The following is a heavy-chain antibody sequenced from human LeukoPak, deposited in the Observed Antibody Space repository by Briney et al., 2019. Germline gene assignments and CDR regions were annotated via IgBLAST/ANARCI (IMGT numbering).Heavy chain of an antibody. Sequence: PGGSLRLSCAASGFTFSTYAMSWVRQAPGKGLEWVSFISGSDGSTYYADSVKGRFTISRDNSKNTLHLQMNSLRAEDTAVYFCAKDVRSSSPIKYYDYWGQGALVTVSS. D-gene: IGHD3-10*01. CDR2: ISGSDGST. J-gene: IGHJ4*02. V-gene: IGHV3-23*01. CDR3: AKDVRSSSPIKYYDY. CDR1: GFTFSTYA.